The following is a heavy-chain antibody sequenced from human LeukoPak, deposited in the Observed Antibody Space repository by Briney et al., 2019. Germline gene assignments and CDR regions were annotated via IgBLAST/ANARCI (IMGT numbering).Heavy chain of an antibody. CDR2: IYYSGST. D-gene: IGHD3-3*01. V-gene: IGHV4-39*01. Sequence: SETLSLTCTVSGGSISSSSYYWGWIRQPPGKGLEWIGSIYYSGSTYYNPSLKSRVTISVDTSKNQFSLKLSSVTAADTAVYYCASTLYDRLDFWGQGTLVTVSS. CDR3: ASTLYDRLDF. CDR1: GGSISSSSYY. J-gene: IGHJ4*02.